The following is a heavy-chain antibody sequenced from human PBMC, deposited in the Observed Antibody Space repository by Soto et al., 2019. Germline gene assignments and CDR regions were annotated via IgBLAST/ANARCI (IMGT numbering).Heavy chain of an antibody. J-gene: IGHJ4*02. CDR1: GYTFTGYY. V-gene: IGHV1-2*02. CDR2: INPNSGAT. Sequence: QVQLVQSGAELKKPGASVKVSCKASGYTFTGYYVHWVRQAPGQGLEWVGWINPNSGATTYAQKFLGRVTMTSDTSIITAHMELSSLTSDDTAMYYCARDMVSTIGDFDYWGQGTLVTVSS. CDR3: ARDMVSTIGDFDY. D-gene: IGHD3-16*01.